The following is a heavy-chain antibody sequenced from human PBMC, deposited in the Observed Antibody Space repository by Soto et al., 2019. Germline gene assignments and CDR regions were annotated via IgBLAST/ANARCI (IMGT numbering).Heavy chain of an antibody. D-gene: IGHD3-10*01. V-gene: IGHV1-69*06. J-gene: IGHJ6*02. Sequence: QVQLVQSGAEVKKPGSSVKVSCKASGGTFSSYAISWVRQAPGQGLEWMGGIIPIFGTANYAQKFQGRVTITADKSTSTADMELSSLRSEDTAVYYCARARAVRGVYYYYGMDVWGQGTTVTVSS. CDR1: GGTFSSYA. CDR2: IIPIFGTA. CDR3: ARARAVRGVYYYYGMDV.